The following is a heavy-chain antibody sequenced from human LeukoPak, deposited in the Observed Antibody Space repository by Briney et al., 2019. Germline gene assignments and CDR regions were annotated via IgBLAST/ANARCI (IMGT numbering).Heavy chain of an antibody. V-gene: IGHV3-23*01. CDR3: AKDSLTPVRGVILPYYFDY. Sequence: GGSLRLSCAASGFTFSSYAMSWVRQAPGKGLEWVSAISGSGGSTYYVDSVKGRFTISRDNSKNTLYLQMNSLRAEDTAVYYCAKDSLTPVRGVILPYYFDYWGQGTLVTVSS. D-gene: IGHD3-10*02. J-gene: IGHJ4*02. CDR1: GFTFSSYA. CDR2: ISGSGGST.